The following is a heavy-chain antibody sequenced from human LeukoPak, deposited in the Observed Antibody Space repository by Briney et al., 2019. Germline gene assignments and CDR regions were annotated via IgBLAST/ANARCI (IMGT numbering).Heavy chain of an antibody. V-gene: IGHV4-39*01. D-gene: IGHD1-26*01. CDR1: GGSISSSSYY. CDR3: ARRAGATYGYLDY. CDR2: IYYNGNT. J-gene: IGHJ4*02. Sequence: SETLSLTCTVSGGSISSSSYYWGWIRQPPGKGLEWIGSIYYNGNTYYNPSLKSRVSISVDTSKNQFSLKLSSVTAADTAVYYCARRAGATYGYLDYWGQGTLVTVSS.